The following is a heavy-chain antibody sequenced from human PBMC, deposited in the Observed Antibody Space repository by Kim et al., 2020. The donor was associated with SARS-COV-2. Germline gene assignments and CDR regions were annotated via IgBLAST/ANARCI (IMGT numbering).Heavy chain of an antibody. V-gene: IGHV3-23*01. Sequence: YADSVKGRFTISRDNSKITRYLQLNSLRAEDTAVYYCAIVASKLRFLNFEYWGQGTLVTVSP. D-gene: IGHD3-3*01. CDR3: AIVASKLRFLNFEY. J-gene: IGHJ4*02.